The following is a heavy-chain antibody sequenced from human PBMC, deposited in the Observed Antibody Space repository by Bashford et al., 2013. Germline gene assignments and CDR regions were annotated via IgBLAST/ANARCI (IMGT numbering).Heavy chain of an antibody. CDR1: GFTFSTYA. Sequence: GSLRLSCSASGFTFSTYAMHWVRQAPGKGLEWVAVIWYDGGNKYYADSVKGRFTISRDNSKNTLYLQMNSLRAEDTAVYYCARDHQAGSYYSLYFEYWGQGTLVTVSS. J-gene: IGHJ4*02. CDR2: IWYDGGNK. V-gene: IGHV3-33*01. D-gene: IGHD1-26*01. CDR3: ARDHQAGSYYSLYFEY.